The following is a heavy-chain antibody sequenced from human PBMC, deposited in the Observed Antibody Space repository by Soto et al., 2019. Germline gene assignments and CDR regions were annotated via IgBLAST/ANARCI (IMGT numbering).Heavy chain of an antibody. CDR1: GVSFGSDW. D-gene: IGHD5-12*01. V-gene: IGHV3-7*05. Sequence: DVQLTESGGGLVQPGGSLRLSCGASGVSFGSDWMAWVRQAPGKGLEWVANIMKDGSQEHYADSVRGRFSVSRDNAKDSLYLQMNSLRLEDTAVYYCTRDANYRDYSAYYDVFDIWGQGTMVTVSS. CDR3: TRDANYRDYSAYYDVFDI. CDR2: IMKDGSQE. J-gene: IGHJ3*02.